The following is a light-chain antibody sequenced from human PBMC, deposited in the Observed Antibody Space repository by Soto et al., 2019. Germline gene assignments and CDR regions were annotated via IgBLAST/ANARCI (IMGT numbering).Light chain of an antibody. CDR3: SSYTSSSTLV. CDR1: SSDVGGYNY. J-gene: IGLJ2*01. V-gene: IGLV2-14*01. CDR2: DVS. Sequence: QSALTQPASVSGSPGQSITISCTGTSSDVGGYNYVSWYQQHPGQAPKLMIYDVSNRPSGVSNRFSGSKSGNTASLTISGLQAEDAADYYCSSYTSSSTLVFGGGTKVTVL.